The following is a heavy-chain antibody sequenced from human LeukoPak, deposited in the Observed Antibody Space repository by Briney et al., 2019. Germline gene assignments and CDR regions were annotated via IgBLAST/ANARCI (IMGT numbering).Heavy chain of an antibody. CDR1: GFTFSSYS. D-gene: IGHD6-13*01. CDR2: ISSSSTI. CDR3: ARVAPAGFSSSWYDY. V-gene: IGHV3-48*04. J-gene: IGHJ4*02. Sequence: QPGGSLRLSCAASGFTFSSYSMNWVRQAPGKGLEWVSYISSSSTIYYADSVKGRFTISRDNAKNSLYLQMNSLRAEDTAVYYCARVAPAGFSSSWYDYWGQGTLVTVSS.